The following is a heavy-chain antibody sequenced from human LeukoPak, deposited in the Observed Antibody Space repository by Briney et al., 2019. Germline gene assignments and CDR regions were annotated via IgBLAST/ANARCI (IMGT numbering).Heavy chain of an antibody. CDR3: ARHNYDSSGYYYEFDY. J-gene: IGHJ4*02. CDR2: INHIGST. D-gene: IGHD3-22*01. V-gene: IGHV4-34*01. CDR1: GGSFSGYY. Sequence: SETLSLTCAVYGGSFSGYYWSWIRQPPGKGLEWIGEINHIGSTNYNPSLKSRVTISVDTSKNQFSLKLSSVTAADTAVYYCARHNYDSSGYYYEFDYWGQGTLVTVSS.